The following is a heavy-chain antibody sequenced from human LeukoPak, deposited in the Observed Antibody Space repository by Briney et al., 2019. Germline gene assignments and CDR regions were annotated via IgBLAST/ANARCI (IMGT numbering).Heavy chain of an antibody. CDR3: ARGVDIVVVVAATPGAFDI. D-gene: IGHD2-15*01. J-gene: IGHJ3*02. CDR2: IYHSGST. V-gene: IGHV4-38-2*02. CDR1: GYSISSGYY. Sequence: SETLSLTCTVSGYSISSGYYWGWIRQPPGKGLEWIGSIYHSGSTYYNPSLKSRVTISVDTSKNQFSLKLSSVTAADTAVYYCARGVDIVVVVAATPGAFDIWGQGTMVTVSS.